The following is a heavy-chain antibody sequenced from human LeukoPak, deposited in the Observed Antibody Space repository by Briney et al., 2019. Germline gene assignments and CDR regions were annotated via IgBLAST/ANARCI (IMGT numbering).Heavy chain of an antibody. D-gene: IGHD2-2*01. J-gene: IGHJ5*02. CDR2: IYPGDSDT. CDR3: ARLLGSSTSRHVTGWFDP. CDR1: GYSFTSYW. Sequence: GESLKISCKGSGYSFTSYWIGWVRQMPGKGLEWMGIIYPGDSDTRYSPSFQGQVTLSADKSISTAYLQWSSLKASDTAMYYCARLLGSSTSRHVTGWFDPWGQGTLVTVSS. V-gene: IGHV5-51*01.